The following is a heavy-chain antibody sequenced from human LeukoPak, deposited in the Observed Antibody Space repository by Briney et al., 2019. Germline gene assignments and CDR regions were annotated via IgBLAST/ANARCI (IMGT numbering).Heavy chain of an antibody. J-gene: IGHJ4*02. V-gene: IGHV3-23*01. D-gene: IGHD6-13*01. Sequence: GGSLRLSCAVSGITLSNYGMSWVRQAPGKGLEWVAGISDSGGSTNYADSVKGRFTISRDNPKNTLYLQMNSLRAEDTAVYYCALIIAAAGASVLTDYYFDYWGQGTLVTVSS. CDR3: ALIIAAAGASVLTDYYFDY. CDR2: ISDSGGST. CDR1: GITLSNYG.